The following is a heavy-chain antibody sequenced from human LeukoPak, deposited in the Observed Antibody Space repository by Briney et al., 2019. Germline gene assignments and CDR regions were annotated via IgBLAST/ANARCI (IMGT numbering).Heavy chain of an antibody. CDR3: AREDSDNTDDAFDI. V-gene: IGHV4-39*02. CDR1: GGSITSRGYY. J-gene: IGHJ3*02. D-gene: IGHD1-14*01. Sequence: SQTLSLTCTVSGGSITSRGYYWSWIRQPPGKGLEWIGSIYYSGSTYYNPSLKSRVTISVDTSRNKFSLKLTSVTAADTAVYYCAREDSDNTDDAFDIWGQGTVVTVSS. CDR2: IYYSGST.